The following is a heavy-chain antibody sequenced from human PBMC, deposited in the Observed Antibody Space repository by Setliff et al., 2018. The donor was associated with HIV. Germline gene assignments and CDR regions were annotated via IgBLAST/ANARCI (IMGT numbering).Heavy chain of an antibody. CDR3: ARDPTYISSWPGHAFDI. CDR1: NYTFSTYA. J-gene: IGHJ3*02. V-gene: IGHV1-18*01. CDR2: ISTYYGST. D-gene: IGHD6-6*01. Sequence: GASLKVSCKASNYTFSTYAITWVRQAPGQGLEWMGWISTYYGSTKYEQKFQGRVTMTTDLSTSTAHMELRSLRSDDTAVYYCARDPTYISSWPGHAFDIWGQGTMVTVSS.